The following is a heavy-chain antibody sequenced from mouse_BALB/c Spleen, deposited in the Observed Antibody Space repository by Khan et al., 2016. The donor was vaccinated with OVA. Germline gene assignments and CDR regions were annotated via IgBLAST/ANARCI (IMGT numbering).Heavy chain of an antibody. V-gene: IGHV5-6-4*01. CDR1: GFSFTTYT. J-gene: IGHJ1*01. CDR3: TRDGNYAHWYFDV. Sequence: EVQLQESGGGLVRPGGSLKLSCAASGFSFTTYTMSWVRQTPEKRLEWVATINSGSTYTYYPDSVKGRFTISRANAKNTLYLQMSSLKSEDTAMYYCTRDGNYAHWYFDVWGAGTTVTVSS. D-gene: IGHD2-1*01. CDR2: INSGSTYT.